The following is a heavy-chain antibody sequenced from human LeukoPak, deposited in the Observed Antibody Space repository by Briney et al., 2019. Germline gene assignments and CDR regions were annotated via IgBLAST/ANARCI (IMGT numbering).Heavy chain of an antibody. V-gene: IGHV4-39*07. CDR2: INHSGST. J-gene: IGHJ4*02. CDR3: ARIGGDPIYYFDY. CDR1: GGSVSSGSYY. Sequence: SETLSLTCTVSGGSVSSGSYYWSWIRQPPGKGLEWIGEINHSGSTNYNPSLKSRVTISVDTSKNQFSLKLSSVTAADTAVYYCARIGGDPIYYFDYWGQGTLVTVSS. D-gene: IGHD2-21*02.